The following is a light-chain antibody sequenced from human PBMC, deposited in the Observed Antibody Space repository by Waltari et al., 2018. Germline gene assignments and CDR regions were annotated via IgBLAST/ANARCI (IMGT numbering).Light chain of an antibody. CDR2: GAS. CDR1: QSISSY. J-gene: IGKJ1*01. CDR3: QQYTSSSRT. Sequence: EVVLTQSPATLSLSPGERAILSCRASQSISSYLEWYQQKPGQAPRLLIYGASNRATGIPARFSGSGSGTDFTLTISSLQPDDFATYYCQQYTSSSRTFGQGTKVEIK. V-gene: IGKV3-11*01.